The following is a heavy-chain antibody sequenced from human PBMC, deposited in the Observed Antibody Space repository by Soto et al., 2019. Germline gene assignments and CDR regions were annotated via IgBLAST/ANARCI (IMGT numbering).Heavy chain of an antibody. CDR3: ARRYCTNSTNCPEGYGLDV. CDR2: IFPGTSNT. CDR1: GYNFFNYW. D-gene: IGHD2-8*01. Sequence: GESLKLSCAASGYNFFNYWIEWVRQMAGKGLKWMGIIFPGTSNTRHSPSFQGPVTISVAESISIAYLLSTSPKASATAMYYCARRYCTNSTNCPEGYGLDVWGQGTTVTVSS. J-gene: IGHJ6*02. V-gene: IGHV5-51*01.